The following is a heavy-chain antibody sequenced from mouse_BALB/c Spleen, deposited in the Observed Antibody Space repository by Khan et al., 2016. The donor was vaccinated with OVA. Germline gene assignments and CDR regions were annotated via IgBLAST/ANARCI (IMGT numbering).Heavy chain of an antibody. CDR1: GYSITSGYY. D-gene: IGHD3-3*01. V-gene: IGHV3-6*01. Sequence: EVQLQESGPGLVKPSQSLSLTCSVTGYSITSGYYWYWLRKFPGNKLECVGYKVYGGRNNYKPSLKNRISIIRDKAKNQFFLQLSTVPTEDTATYCYARGGRFFAYWGHGTLVTVSA. CDR3: ARGGRFFAY. CDR2: KVYGGRN. J-gene: IGHJ3*01.